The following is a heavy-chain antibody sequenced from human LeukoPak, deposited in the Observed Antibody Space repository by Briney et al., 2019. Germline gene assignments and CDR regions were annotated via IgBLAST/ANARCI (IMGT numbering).Heavy chain of an antibody. J-gene: IGHJ4*02. D-gene: IGHD3-10*01. CDR2: MNPNSGNT. CDR1: GYTFTSYD. V-gene: IGHV1-8*01. CDR3: ARSKRAASKWERVLLWFGDLDY. Sequence: ASVKVSCKASGYTFTSYDINWVRQATGQGPEWMGWMNPNSGNTGYAQKFQGRVTMTSNSSISTAYMELSSLRSEATAVYYCARSKRAASKWERVLLWFGDLDYWGQGTLVTVSS.